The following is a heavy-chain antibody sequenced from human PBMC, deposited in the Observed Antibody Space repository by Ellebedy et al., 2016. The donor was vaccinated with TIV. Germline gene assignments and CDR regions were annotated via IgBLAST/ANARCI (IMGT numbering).Heavy chain of an antibody. Sequence: GGSLRLSXAASGFTFSSYWMSWVRQAPGKGLEWVANIKQDGSEQYYVDSVKGRFTISRDNAENSLFLQMNSLRAEDTAVYYCARDKLQNAVAGSNFDYWGQGALVTVSS. CDR1: GFTFSSYW. V-gene: IGHV3-7*01. J-gene: IGHJ4*02. D-gene: IGHD6-19*01. CDR3: ARDKLQNAVAGSNFDY. CDR2: IKQDGSEQ.